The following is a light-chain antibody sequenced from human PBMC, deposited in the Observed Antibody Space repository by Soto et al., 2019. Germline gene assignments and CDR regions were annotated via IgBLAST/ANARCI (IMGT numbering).Light chain of an antibody. J-gene: IGKJ1*01. Sequence: AIPMTQSPSSLSVSVGDRVTITCRASQGIRNDLGWYQQKPGKAPKLLIYGASSLQSGVPSRFSGSGSGTDFTLTISSLQPEDFATYYCLQDHNDPRTFGQGTRVEIK. CDR1: QGIRND. V-gene: IGKV1-6*01. CDR2: GAS. CDR3: LQDHNDPRT.